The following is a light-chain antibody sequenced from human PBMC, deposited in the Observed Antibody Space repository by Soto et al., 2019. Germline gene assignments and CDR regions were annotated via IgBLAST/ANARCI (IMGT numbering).Light chain of an antibody. CDR1: QAIRNY. CDR3: LVYYFLPLT. Sequence: IQLTQSQPSLSASVGDTITITCRSTQAIRNYLGWYQNKPGKAPKLLIYAASSLQSGVPSRFSGSGSGTHFTLTISTLQREDFTTYYCLVYYFLPLTFGRGGIVDI. V-gene: IGKV1-6*01. CDR2: AAS. J-gene: IGKJ3*01.